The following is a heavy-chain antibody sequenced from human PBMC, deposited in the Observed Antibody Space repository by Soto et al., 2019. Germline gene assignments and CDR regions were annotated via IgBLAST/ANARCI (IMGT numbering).Heavy chain of an antibody. CDR3: ARQMTTVTDDAFDI. J-gene: IGHJ3*02. D-gene: IGHD4-17*01. Sequence: PSETLSLTCAVSGYSISTSYYWGWIRQPPGKGLEWIGSISHSGNSGSTYYNPSLKSRVTISGDTSKNQFSLRLTSVTAADTAVYYCARQMTTVTDDAFDIWGQGTTVTV. CDR2: ISHSGNSGST. CDR1: GYSISTSYY. V-gene: IGHV4-38-2*01.